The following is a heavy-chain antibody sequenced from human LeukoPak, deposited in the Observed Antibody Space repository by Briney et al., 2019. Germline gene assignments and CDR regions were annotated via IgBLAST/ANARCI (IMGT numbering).Heavy chain of an antibody. V-gene: IGHV4-39*01. D-gene: IGHD1-14*01. CDR3: ARRKGMRARYFDY. CDR1: GGSISSSSYY. Sequence: PSETLSLTCTVSGGSISSSSYYWGWIRQPPGKGLEWIGSIYYSGSTYYNPSLKSRVTISVDTSKNQFSLKLSSVTAADTAVYYCARRKGMRARYFDYRGQGTLVTVSS. J-gene: IGHJ4*02. CDR2: IYYSGST.